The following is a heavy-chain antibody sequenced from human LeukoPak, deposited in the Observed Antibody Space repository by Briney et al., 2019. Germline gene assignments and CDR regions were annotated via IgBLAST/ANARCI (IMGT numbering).Heavy chain of an antibody. Sequence: GGSLRLSCAASGFTVSSNYMSWVRQAPGKRLEWVSVIYSGGSTYYADSVKGRFTISRDNSKNTLYLQMNSLRDEDTAVYFCARATTTRTRFDYWGQGTLVTVSS. CDR1: GFTVSSNY. CDR3: ARATTTRTRFDY. V-gene: IGHV3-53*01. D-gene: IGHD4-17*01. CDR2: IYSGGST. J-gene: IGHJ4*02.